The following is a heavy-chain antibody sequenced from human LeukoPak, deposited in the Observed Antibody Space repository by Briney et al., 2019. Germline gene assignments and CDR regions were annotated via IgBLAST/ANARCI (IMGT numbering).Heavy chain of an antibody. Sequence: GGSLRLSCAASGFTFSDYYMSWIRQAPGKGLEWVSYISSSGSAIYYADSVKGRFTISRDNAKNSLYLQVNSLGAEDTAVYYCARERNSYFDYWGQGTLVTVSS. CDR1: GFTFSDYY. CDR2: ISSSGSAI. CDR3: ARERNSYFDY. J-gene: IGHJ4*02. V-gene: IGHV3-11*01. D-gene: IGHD1-14*01.